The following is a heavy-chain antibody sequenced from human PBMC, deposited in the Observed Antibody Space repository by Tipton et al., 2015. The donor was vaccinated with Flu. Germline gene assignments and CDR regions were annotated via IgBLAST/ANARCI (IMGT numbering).Heavy chain of an antibody. D-gene: IGHD5-12*01. J-gene: IGHJ4*02. CDR2: IYDSGRI. CDR1: GASVTGSRYY. Sequence: PGLVKPSETLSLICTVSGASVTGSRYYWAWIRQPPGKGLECIGTIYDSGRIYYNPSLKSRVIMSLDTSKNQFSLKLSSVTAADTAVYYCARDAPGYGGYLVYWGQGTLITVSS. V-gene: IGHV4-39*07. CDR3: ARDAPGYGGYLVY.